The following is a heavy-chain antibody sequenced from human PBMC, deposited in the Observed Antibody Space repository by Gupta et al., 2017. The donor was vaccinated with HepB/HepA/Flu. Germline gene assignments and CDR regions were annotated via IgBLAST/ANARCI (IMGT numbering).Heavy chain of an antibody. CDR1: GFNLSYDH. V-gene: IGHV3-21*01. D-gene: IGHD3-10*01. CDR3: QGTRFGAGPDAFDV. CDR2: IIASGPQV. J-gene: IGHJ3*01. Sequence: VQLVQSGRHLVKPGESLRLSCPASGFNLSYDHLNWVRQAPGRGLEWVASIIASGPQVFYAESMKGRLTISRDNAASNSVFLQMSSLRVEDSAVYFCQGTRFGAGPDAFDVWGHGTTVTVSS.